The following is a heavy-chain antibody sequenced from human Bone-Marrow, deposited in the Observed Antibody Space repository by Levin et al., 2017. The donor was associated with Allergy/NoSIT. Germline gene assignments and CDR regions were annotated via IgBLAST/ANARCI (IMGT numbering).Heavy chain of an antibody. CDR2: VDSDGSST. V-gene: IGHV3-74*03. Sequence: GGSLRLSCAASGFTFSIYWMHWVRQAPGKGLVWVSRVDSDGSSTTYADSVKGRFTISRDNANNMLYLQMNSLSVEDTAVYYCARESYSSSWYGADYWGQGTLVTVSS. D-gene: IGHD6-13*01. CDR1: GFTFSIYW. CDR3: ARESYSSSWYGADY. J-gene: IGHJ4*02.